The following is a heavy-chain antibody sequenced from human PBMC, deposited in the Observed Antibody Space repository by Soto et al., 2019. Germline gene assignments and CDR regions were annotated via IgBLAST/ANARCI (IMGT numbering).Heavy chain of an antibody. D-gene: IGHD3-3*01. CDR3: AATYDFWSGYYLFDY. J-gene: IGHJ4*02. Sequence: QMQLVQSGPEVKKPGTSVKVSCKASGFTFTSSAVQWMRQARGQRLEWIGWIVVGSGNTNYAQKFQERVTITRDMSTSTAYMELSSLRSGDTAVYYCAATYDFWSGYYLFDYWGQGTLVTVSS. CDR1: GFTFTSSA. V-gene: IGHV1-58*01. CDR2: IVVGSGNT.